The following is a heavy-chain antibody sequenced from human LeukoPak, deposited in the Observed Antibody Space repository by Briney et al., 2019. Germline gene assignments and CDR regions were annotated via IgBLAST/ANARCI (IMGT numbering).Heavy chain of an antibody. V-gene: IGHV3-33*01. CDR3: ARDSPLITPGIAAAGGGSLGY. D-gene: IGHD6-25*01. J-gene: IGHJ4*02. Sequence: GGSLRLSCAASGFTSSSYGRRGGRQAPGRGVGWVAVIWYDGSTKYYAGSAKGRFTISRDNSKNTMYLQMNSLRAEDTAVYYCARDSPLITPGIAAAGGGSLGYWGQGTLVTVSS. CDR2: IWYDGSTK. CDR1: GFTSSSYG.